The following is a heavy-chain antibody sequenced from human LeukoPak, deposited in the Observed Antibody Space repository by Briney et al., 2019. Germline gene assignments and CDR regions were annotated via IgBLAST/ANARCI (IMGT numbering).Heavy chain of an antibody. Sequence: GGSLRLSCAASGFTVSSNYMSWVRQAPGKGLEWVSVIYGGGSTYYADSVKGRFTISRDNSKNTLYLQMNSLRAEDTAVYYCAQLAAGRFDYWGQGTLVTVSS. CDR3: AQLAAGRFDY. J-gene: IGHJ4*02. CDR1: GFTVSSNY. V-gene: IGHV3-66*01. D-gene: IGHD6-13*01. CDR2: IYGGGST.